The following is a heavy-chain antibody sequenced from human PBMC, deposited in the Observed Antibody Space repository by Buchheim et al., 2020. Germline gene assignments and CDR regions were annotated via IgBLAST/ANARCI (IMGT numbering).Heavy chain of an antibody. CDR2: IIPLFGTA. J-gene: IGHJ4*02. Sequence: QVQLVQSGAEVKKPGSSVKVSCKASGGIYNSFAFSWVRQAPGQGLEWMGGIIPLFGTATYAQKFQGKVTITADRSTNTVYMELSSLRSEDTAVYYCARSKRLAYFDYWGQGTL. D-gene: IGHD6-25*01. CDR3: ARSKRLAYFDY. V-gene: IGHV1-69*06. CDR1: GGIYNSFA.